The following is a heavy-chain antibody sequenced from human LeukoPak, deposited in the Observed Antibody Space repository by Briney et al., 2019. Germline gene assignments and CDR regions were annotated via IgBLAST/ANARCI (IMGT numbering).Heavy chain of an antibody. CDR3: AKVEDTGPFDP. Sequence: GRSLRLSCAASGFTFSSYGMHWVRQAPGKGLEWVAVISYDGSNKYYADSVKGRFTISRDNSKNTPYLQMNSLRAEDTAVYYCAKVEDTGPFDPWGQGTLVTVSS. V-gene: IGHV3-30*18. D-gene: IGHD5-18*01. CDR1: GFTFSSYG. CDR2: ISYDGSNK. J-gene: IGHJ5*02.